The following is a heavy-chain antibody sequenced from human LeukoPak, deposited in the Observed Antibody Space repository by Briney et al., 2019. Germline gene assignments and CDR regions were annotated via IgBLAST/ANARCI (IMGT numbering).Heavy chain of an antibody. D-gene: IGHD1-26*01. J-gene: IGHJ4*02. V-gene: IGHV1-2*02. CDR3: AKQTWERGGIWYFDD. Sequence: ASVKVSCKASGYTFTGYYMHWVRQAPGQGLEWMGWINPNSGGTNYAQKFQGRVTMTRDTSISTAYMELSRLRSDDTAVYYCAKQTWERGGIWYFDDWGQGTLVTVSS. CDR1: GYTFTGYY. CDR2: INPNSGGT.